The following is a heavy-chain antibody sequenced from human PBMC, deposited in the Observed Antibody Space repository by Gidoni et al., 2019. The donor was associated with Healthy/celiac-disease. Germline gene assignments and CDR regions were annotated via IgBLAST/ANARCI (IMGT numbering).Heavy chain of an antibody. Sequence: QVQLQESGPGLVKPSETLSLTCTVSGGSISSYYWSWIRQPPGKGLEWIGYIYYSGNTNYNPSLKSRVTISVDTSKNQFSLKLSSVTAADTAVYYCARAVDWFDPWGQGTLVTVSS. CDR2: IYYSGNT. CDR1: GGSISSYY. J-gene: IGHJ5*02. CDR3: ARAVDWFDP. V-gene: IGHV4-59*01.